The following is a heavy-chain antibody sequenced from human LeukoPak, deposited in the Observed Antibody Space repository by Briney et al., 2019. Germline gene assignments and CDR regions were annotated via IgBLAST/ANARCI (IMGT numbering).Heavy chain of an antibody. CDR1: GGTFSSYA. D-gene: IGHD1-7*01. CDR2: IIPIFGTA. Sequence: GASVKVSCKASGGTFSSYAISWVRQAPGQGLEWMGGIIPIFGTANYAQKFQGRVTITTDESTSTAYMELSSLRSEDTAVYYCASDNYAGANWFDPWGQGTLVTVSS. V-gene: IGHV1-69*05. CDR3: ASDNYAGANWFDP. J-gene: IGHJ5*02.